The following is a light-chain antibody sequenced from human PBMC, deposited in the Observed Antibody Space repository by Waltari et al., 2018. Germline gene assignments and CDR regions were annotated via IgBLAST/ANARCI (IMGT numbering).Light chain of an antibody. CDR3: QQYYNWPQA. CDR1: QSVSIN. CDR2: GAS. V-gene: IGKV3-15*01. J-gene: IGKJ1*01. Sequence: EIVMTQSPGTLSVSPGERATLPCRASQSVSINLAWYQQKPGQAPRLLIYGASTRATGIPARFSGSGSGTEFTLTISSLQSEDFAVYYCQQYYNWPQAFGQGTKVEIK.